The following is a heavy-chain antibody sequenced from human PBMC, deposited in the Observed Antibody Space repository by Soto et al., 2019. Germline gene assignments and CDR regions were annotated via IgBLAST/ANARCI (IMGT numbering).Heavy chain of an antibody. Sequence: GSLRLSCAASGFTFSSYAMHWVRQAPGKGLEWVAVISYDGSNKYYADSVKGRFTISRDNSKNTLYLQMNSLRAEDTAVYYCARAYERDFFDYWGQGSLVIVSS. V-gene: IGHV3-30-3*01. J-gene: IGHJ4*02. CDR3: ARAYERDFFDY. D-gene: IGHD3-16*01. CDR2: ISYDGSNK. CDR1: GFTFSSYA.